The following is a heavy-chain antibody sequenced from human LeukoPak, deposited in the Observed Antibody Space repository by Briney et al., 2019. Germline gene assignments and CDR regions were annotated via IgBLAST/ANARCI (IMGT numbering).Heavy chain of an antibody. J-gene: IGHJ4*02. CDR1: GGSISSGSYY. CDR3: ARAVPYSGSLLYY. D-gene: IGHD1-26*01. CDR2: IYTSGST. V-gene: IGHV4-61*02. Sequence: PSQTLSLTCTVPGGSISSGSYYWSWIRQPAGKGLEWIGRIYTSGSTNYNPSLKSRVTISVDTSKNQFSLKLSSVTAADTAVYYCARAVPYSGSLLYYWAQGTLVTVSS.